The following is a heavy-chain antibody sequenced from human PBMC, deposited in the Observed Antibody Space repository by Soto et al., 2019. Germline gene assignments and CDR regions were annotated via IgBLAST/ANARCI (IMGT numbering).Heavy chain of an antibody. CDR1: GFTFSSYS. D-gene: IGHD1-26*01. CDR3: ARWDPTSLNWFDP. V-gene: IGHV3-21*01. CDR2: ISSSSSYI. J-gene: IGHJ5*02. Sequence: GGSLRLSCAASGFTFSSYSMNWVRQAPGKGLEWVSSISSSSSYIYYADSVKGRFTISRDNAKNSLYLQMNSLRAEDTAVYYYARWDPTSLNWFDPWGKGTLVTVSS.